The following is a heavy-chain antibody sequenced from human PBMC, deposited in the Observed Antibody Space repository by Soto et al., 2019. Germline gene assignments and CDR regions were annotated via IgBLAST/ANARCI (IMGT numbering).Heavy chain of an antibody. V-gene: IGHV4-39*01. Sequence: LSLTCSVSGDSISQTTSYWGWVRQPPGKGLEWIGTIYHSGSTYYNPSLMSRVTLSIDKSKNQFSLKLNSVTAADTGVCYCARRVGSGSGTSCNGWFDPWGQGTLVTVSS. J-gene: IGHJ5*02. CDR1: GDSISQTTSY. CDR3: ARRVGSGSGTSCNGWFDP. D-gene: IGHD2-2*01. CDR2: IYHSGST.